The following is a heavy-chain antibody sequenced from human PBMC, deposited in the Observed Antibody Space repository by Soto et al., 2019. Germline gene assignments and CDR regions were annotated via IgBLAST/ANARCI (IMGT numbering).Heavy chain of an antibody. CDR1: GVSTHNSHSF. D-gene: IGHD2-21*01. J-gene: IGHJ5*01. Sequence: SEPLSLTCTVSGVSTHNSHSFCSWIRHPPVKGLQFIASVYHNGGAHYNSSLKSRVTISVDTANNQVSLRMRSLTAADTAFYYCGRVVEGATRHTDPDSWGQGILVTVSS. CDR3: GRVVEGATRHTDPDS. V-gene: IGHV4-39*01. CDR2: VYHNGGA.